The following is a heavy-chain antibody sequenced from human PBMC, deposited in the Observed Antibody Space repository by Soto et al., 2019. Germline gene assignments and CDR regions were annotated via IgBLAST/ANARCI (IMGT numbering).Heavy chain of an antibody. Sequence: GASVKVSCKASGGTFSSYAISWVRQAPGQGLEWMGGIIPIFGTANYAQKFQGRVTITADESTSTAYMELSSLRSEDTAVYYCARDEYCGGDCAHSGYYYGMDVWGQGTTVTVSS. J-gene: IGHJ6*02. D-gene: IGHD2-21*02. CDR1: GGTFSSYA. V-gene: IGHV1-69*13. CDR3: ARDEYCGGDCAHSGYYYGMDV. CDR2: IIPIFGTA.